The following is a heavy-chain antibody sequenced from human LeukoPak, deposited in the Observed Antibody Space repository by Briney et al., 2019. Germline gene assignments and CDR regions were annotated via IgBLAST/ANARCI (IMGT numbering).Heavy chain of an antibody. D-gene: IGHD6-19*01. CDR2: MNPNSANT. CDR3: AAPHKLSSGWYGV. Sequence: ASVKVSCKASGYTFTSYDINWVRQATGQGLEWMGWMNPNSANTGYAQKFQGRVTMTRNTSISTAYMELSSLRSEDTAVYYCAAPHKLSSGWYGVWGQGTLVTVSS. CDR1: GYTFTSYD. J-gene: IGHJ4*02. V-gene: IGHV1-8*01.